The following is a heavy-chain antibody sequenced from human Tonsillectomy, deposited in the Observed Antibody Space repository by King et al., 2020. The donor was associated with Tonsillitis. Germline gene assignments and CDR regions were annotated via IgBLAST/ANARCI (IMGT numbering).Heavy chain of an antibody. CDR1: GDSITNDY. CDR3: ARGRADYYDSIGPDGWFDT. Sequence: VQLQESGPGLVKPSETLSLTCTVSGDSITNDYWSWIRQPPGKGLEWVGYIYHSGGTTYKPSLKSRVTMSIDTSKNQFSLNLSSVIAADTAVYYCARGRADYYDSIGPDGWFDTWGQGTLVTVSS. D-gene: IGHD3-22*01. CDR2: IYHSGGT. J-gene: IGHJ5*02. V-gene: IGHV4-59*01.